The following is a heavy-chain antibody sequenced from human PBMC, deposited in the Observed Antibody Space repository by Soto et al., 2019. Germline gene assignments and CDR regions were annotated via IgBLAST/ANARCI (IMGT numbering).Heavy chain of an antibody. V-gene: IGHV3-23*01. Sequence: EVQLLESGGGLIQPGGSLILSCATFGFSFSNYAMSWVRQAPGKGLEWVSGFGVDYVTYYADSVRGGFTISRDNSKNTLYLQMNSLRAEDTALFYCAKAKGSCAHTGPDQWGQGTLVTVSS. CDR1: GFSFSNYA. J-gene: IGHJ4*02. CDR3: AKAKGSCAHTGPDQ. CDR2: FGVDYVT. D-gene: IGHD2-8*02.